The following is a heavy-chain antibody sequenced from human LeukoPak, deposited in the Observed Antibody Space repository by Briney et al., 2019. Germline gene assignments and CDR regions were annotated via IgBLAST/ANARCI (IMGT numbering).Heavy chain of an antibody. D-gene: IGHD1-26*01. CDR3: ARHIQSGGAPASGVY. J-gene: IGHJ4*01. V-gene: IGHV5-51*01. CDR1: GYSFTSYW. CDR2: IYPGDSDT. Sequence: GESLKISCKGSGYSFTSYWIGWVRQMPGKGLEWMGIIYPGDSDTRYSPSFQGQVTISADKSISTAYLQWNSLRASDTAMYYCARHIQSGGAPASGVYWGQGTLVTVSS.